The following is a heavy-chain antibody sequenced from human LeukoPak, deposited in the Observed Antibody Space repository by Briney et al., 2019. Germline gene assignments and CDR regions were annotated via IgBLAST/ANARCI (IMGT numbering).Heavy chain of an antibody. CDR1: GFSFSGHW. D-gene: IGHD6-19*01. CDR2: ISWNSGSI. CDR3: AKGRYSSGWSGDY. V-gene: IGHV3-9*01. Sequence: PGGSLRLSCTASGFSFSGHWMHWVRHAPGKGLEWVSGISWNSGSIGYADSVKGRFTISRDNAKNSLYLQMNSLRAEDTALYYCAKGRYSSGWSGDYWGQGTLVTVSS. J-gene: IGHJ4*02.